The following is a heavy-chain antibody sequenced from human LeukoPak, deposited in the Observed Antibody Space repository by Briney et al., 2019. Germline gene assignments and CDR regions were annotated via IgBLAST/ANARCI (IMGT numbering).Heavy chain of an antibody. V-gene: IGHV3-30*02. D-gene: IGHD2-21*01. CDR3: AKAPVTTCRGAYCYPFDY. J-gene: IGHJ4*02. CDR1: GFTFGSLG. CDR2: VENDGTTK. Sequence: PGGSLRLSCLASGFTFGSLGMHWVRQAPGKGLEWVAFVENDGTTKYYADSVKGRFSISRDNSKNTLFLQMNRLRPEDAAVYYCAKAPVTTCRGAYCYPFDYWGQGTLVTVSS.